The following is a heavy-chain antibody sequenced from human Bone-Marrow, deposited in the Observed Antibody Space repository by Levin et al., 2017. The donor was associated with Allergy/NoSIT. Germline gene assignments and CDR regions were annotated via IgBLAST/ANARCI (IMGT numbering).Heavy chain of an antibody. Sequence: GESLKISCAASGFIVSSNYMSWVRQAPGKGLEWVSVIYSDGSTYYADSVKGRFSISRDNSRNMLFLQMNSLRAEDTAIYYCARDLIGFRFYYGLDVWGQGTTVAVSS. CDR1: GFIVSSNY. CDR3: ARDLIGFRFYYGLDV. D-gene: IGHD3-22*01. CDR2: IYSDGST. J-gene: IGHJ6*02. V-gene: IGHV3-53*01.